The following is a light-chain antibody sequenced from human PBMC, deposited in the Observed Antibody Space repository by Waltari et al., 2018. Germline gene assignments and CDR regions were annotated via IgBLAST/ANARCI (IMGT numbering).Light chain of an antibody. CDR1: SWPSTYA. Sequence: QLVLTQPPSASASLGASVKLTCTLISWPSTYAIATHQQQPEQGPRYLMKLYSDGSHSKGDGIPDRFSGSSSGTERYLTISSLQSDDEADYYCQTWVTGIRVVFGGGTKLTVL. CDR3: QTWVTGIRVV. J-gene: IGLJ2*01. CDR2: LYSDGSH. V-gene: IGLV4-69*01.